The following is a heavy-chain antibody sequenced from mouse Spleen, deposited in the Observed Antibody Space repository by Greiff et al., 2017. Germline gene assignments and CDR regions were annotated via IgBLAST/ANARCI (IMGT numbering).Heavy chain of an antibody. CDR2: ISGGGGNT. J-gene: IGHJ1*03. V-gene: IGHV5-9*01. CDR3: ARAHSNLGWYFDV. Sequence: DVQLVESGGGLVKPGGSLKLSCAASGFTFSSYTMSWVRQTPEKRLEWVATISGGGGNTYYPDSVKGRFTISRDNAKNTLYLQMSSLRSEDTALYYCARAHSNLGWYFDVWGTGTTVTVSS. CDR1: GFTFSSYT. D-gene: IGHD2-5*01.